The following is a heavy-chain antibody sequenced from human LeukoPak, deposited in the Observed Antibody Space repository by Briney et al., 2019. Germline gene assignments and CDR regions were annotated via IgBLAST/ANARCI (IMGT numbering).Heavy chain of an antibody. CDR3: AREDVLLWFEELSYGWFDP. V-gene: IGHV1-69*13. Sequence: SVTVSCKASGGTFSSYAISWVRQAPGQGLEWMGGIIPIFGTANYAQKFQGRVTITADESTSTAYMELSSLRSEDTAVYYCAREDVLLWFEELSYGWFDPWGQGTLVTVSS. CDR2: IIPIFGTA. CDR1: GGTFSSYA. D-gene: IGHD3-10*01. J-gene: IGHJ5*02.